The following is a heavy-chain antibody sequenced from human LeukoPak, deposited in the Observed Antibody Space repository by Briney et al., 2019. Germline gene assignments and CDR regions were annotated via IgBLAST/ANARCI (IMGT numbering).Heavy chain of an antibody. CDR2: IWYDGSNK. J-gene: IGHJ4*02. CDR3: AREGPRGNSQFDY. CDR1: GFTFSSYG. V-gene: IGHV3-33*01. D-gene: IGHD2/OR15-2a*01. Sequence: GGSLRLSCAASGFTFSSYGMHWVRQAPGKGLEWVALIWYDGSNKYYTDSVKGRPTISRDNSKNTLYLQMNSLRAEDTAIYYCAREGPRGNSQFDYWGQGTLVTVSS.